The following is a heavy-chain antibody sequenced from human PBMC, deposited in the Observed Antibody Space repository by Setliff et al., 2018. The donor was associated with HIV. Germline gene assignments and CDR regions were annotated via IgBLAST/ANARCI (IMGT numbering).Heavy chain of an antibody. J-gene: IGHJ4*02. D-gene: IGHD3-22*01. CDR2: INHSGST. CDR1: GGSISSGSYY. V-gene: IGHV4-39*07. Sequence: SETLSLTCTVSGGSISSGSYYWSWIRQPPGKGLEWIGEINHSGSTNYNPSLKSRVSISVDTSKKQFSLKLSSVSAADPAVYYCARAADYHDSSGYWAPPRYFDYWGQGTLVTVSS. CDR3: ARAADYHDSSGYWAPPRYFDY.